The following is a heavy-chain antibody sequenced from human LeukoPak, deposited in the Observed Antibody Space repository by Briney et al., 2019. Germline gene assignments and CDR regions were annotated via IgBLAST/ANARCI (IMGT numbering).Heavy chain of an antibody. D-gene: IGHD6-19*01. V-gene: IGHV1-18*04. J-gene: IGHJ3*02. CDR1: GYTFDRYG. Sequence: ASVKVACKVSGYTFDRYGVTWVRQAPGQGLEWMGWISTYNGNTIYAQKFQGRITMTTDTSTNTAYMELSSLRSEDTAVYYCAADRDSSGWYSPDDAFDIWGQGTMVTVSS. CDR3: AADRDSSGWYSPDDAFDI. CDR2: ISTYNGNT.